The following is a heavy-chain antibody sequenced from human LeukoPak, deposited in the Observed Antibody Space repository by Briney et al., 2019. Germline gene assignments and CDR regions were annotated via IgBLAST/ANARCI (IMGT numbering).Heavy chain of an antibody. D-gene: IGHD3-22*01. Sequence: EASVKVSCKASGYTFTSYGISWVRQAPGQGLEWMGWISAYNGNTNYAQKLQGRVTMTTDTSTSTAYMELRSLRSDDTAVYYCAGAYDKPPETLSYYYYYYGMDVWGKGTTVTVSS. CDR3: AGAYDKPPETLSYYYYYYGMDV. CDR2: ISAYNGNT. J-gene: IGHJ6*04. CDR1: GYTFTSYG. V-gene: IGHV1-18*04.